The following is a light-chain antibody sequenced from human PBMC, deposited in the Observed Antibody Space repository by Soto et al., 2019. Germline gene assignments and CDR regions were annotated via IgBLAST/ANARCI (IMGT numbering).Light chain of an antibody. CDR1: QSVTTY. CDR3: QQRYNWPLT. CDR2: DAS. V-gene: IGKV3-11*01. J-gene: IGKJ4*01. Sequence: EIVLTQSPATLSLSPGERATLSCRASQSVTTYLAWYQQKHGQAPRLLIYDASNRATGIPARFSGSGYGTDFNLTISSLETEDFAVYYCQQRYNWPLTFGGGTKVDIK.